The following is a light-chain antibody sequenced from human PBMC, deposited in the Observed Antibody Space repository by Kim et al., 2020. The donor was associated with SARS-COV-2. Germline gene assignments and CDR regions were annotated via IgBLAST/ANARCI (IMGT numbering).Light chain of an antibody. Sequence: QLVLTQSPSASASLGASVKLTCTLSSGHSSYAIAWHQQQPEKGPRYLMRLNSDGSHYKGDGIPDRFSGSSSGTGRYRTISSPQSEDEADYYCQTWDTDIRVFGGGTKLTVL. CDR2: LNSDGSH. V-gene: IGLV4-69*01. J-gene: IGLJ3*02. CDR3: QTWDTDIRV. CDR1: SGHSSYA.